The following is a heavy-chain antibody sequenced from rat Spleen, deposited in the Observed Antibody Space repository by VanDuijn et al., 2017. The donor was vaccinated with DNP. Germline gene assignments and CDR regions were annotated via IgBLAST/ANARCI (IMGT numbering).Heavy chain of an antibody. CDR2: MRYDGDT. D-gene: IGHD1-5*01. V-gene: IGHV2S30*01. CDR3: TRGDIGTTFDY. CDR1: GFSLTDYS. J-gene: IGHJ2*01. Sequence: QVQLKESGPGLVQPSQTLSLTCTVSGFSLTDYSVHWVRQPPGKGLEWMGRMRYDGDTYYNSALKSRLSISRDTSKSQVFLKLNILQTEDTAIYYCTRGDIGTTFDYWGQGVMVTVSS.